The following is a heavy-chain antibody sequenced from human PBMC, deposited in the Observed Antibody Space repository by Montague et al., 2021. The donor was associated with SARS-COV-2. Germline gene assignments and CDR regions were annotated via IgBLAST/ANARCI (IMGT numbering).Heavy chain of an antibody. D-gene: IGHD5-24*01. V-gene: IGHV4-59*01. CDR1: GGSISSYY. J-gene: IGHJ4*02. CDR3: ARVFPRWLQFDHYFDY. CDR2: IYYSGST. Sequence: SETLSLTCTVSGGSISSYYWSWIRQPPGKGLEWIGYIYYSGSTNYNPSLTSRVTISVDTSKNQFSLKLSSVTAAATAVYYCARVFPRWLQFDHYFDYWGQGTLVTVSS.